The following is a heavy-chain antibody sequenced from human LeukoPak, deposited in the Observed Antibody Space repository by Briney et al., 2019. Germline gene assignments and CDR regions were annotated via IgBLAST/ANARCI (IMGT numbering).Heavy chain of an antibody. CDR2: INPNSDGT. CDR1: GYTFTGYY. CDR3: ARDRYRSIVGAHAADY. V-gene: IGHV1-2*02. D-gene: IGHD1-26*01. Sequence: ASVKVSCKASGYTFTGYYMHWVRQAPGQGLEWMGWINPNSDGTNYTQKLQGRVTMTTDTSTSTAYMELRSLRSDDTAVYYCARDRYRSIVGAHAADYWGQGTLVTVSS. J-gene: IGHJ4*02.